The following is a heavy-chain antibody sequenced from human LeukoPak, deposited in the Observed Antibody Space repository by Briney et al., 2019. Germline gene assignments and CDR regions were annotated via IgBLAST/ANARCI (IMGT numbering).Heavy chain of an antibody. CDR2: INHSGST. J-gene: IGHJ4*02. CDR1: GGSFSGYY. D-gene: IGHD2-2*01. Sequence: PSETLSLTCAVYGGSFSGYYWSWIRQPPGKGLEWIGEINHSGSTNYNPSLKSRVTISVDTSMNQFSLKLSSVTAADTAVYYCARGPVPAATYDYWGQGTLVTVSS. V-gene: IGHV4-34*01. CDR3: ARGPVPAATYDY.